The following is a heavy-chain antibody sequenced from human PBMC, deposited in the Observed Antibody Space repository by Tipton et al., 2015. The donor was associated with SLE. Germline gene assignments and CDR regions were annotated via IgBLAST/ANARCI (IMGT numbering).Heavy chain of an antibody. D-gene: IGHD3-16*01. Sequence: TLSLTCTVSGGSITSDNWWSWIRQPPGKGLEWIGYIYHSGSTNFNPSLKSRVTTSVDTSKNQFSLKLNSVTAADTAVYYCARGGLSFFDYWGQGTLVTVSS. CDR3: ARGGLSFFDY. CDR2: IYHSGST. V-gene: IGHV4-4*02. CDR1: GGSITSDNW. J-gene: IGHJ4*02.